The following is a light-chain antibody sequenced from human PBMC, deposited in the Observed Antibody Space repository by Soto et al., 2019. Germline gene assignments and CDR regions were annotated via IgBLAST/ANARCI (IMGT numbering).Light chain of an antibody. Sequence: EIVMTQSPATLSVSPGERATLSCRASQSVSSSLAWYQQKPGQAPRLLFYGASTRATGVPARFSGSGSGTEFTLTISSLQSKDLAVYYCQQYNNWLYTFGQGTKLEIK. J-gene: IGKJ2*01. CDR1: QSVSSS. V-gene: IGKV3-15*01. CDR2: GAS. CDR3: QQYNNWLYT.